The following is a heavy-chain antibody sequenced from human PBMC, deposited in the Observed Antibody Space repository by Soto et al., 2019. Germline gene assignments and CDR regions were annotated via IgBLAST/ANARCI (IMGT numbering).Heavy chain of an antibody. CDR2: LTGSGSGS. Sequence: EVQLLEAGGGLVQPGGSLRLSCAASGFTFSNFAMSWVRQAPGKGLEWISSLTGSGSGSYSADSVKGRFTISRDNSKNTLYLQMNSLRADDTAVYYCAKHSAGYCYASDWGHGTLVAVSS. V-gene: IGHV3-23*01. CDR1: GFTFSNFA. J-gene: IGHJ4*01. D-gene: IGHD3-22*01. CDR3: AKHSAGYCYASD.